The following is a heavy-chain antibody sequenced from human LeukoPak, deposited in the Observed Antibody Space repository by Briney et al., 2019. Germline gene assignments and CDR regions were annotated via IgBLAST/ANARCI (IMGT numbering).Heavy chain of an antibody. CDR3: AKVIERWHYYYGMDV. J-gene: IGHJ6*02. CDR1: GFTFDDYA. V-gene: IGHV3-9*01. D-gene: IGHD4-23*01. CDR2: ISWNSGSI. Sequence: QTGGSLRLSCAASGFTFDDYAMHWVRQAPGKGLEWVSGISWNSGSIGYADSVKGRFTISRDSAKNSLYLQMNSLRAEDTALYYCAKVIERWHYYYGMDVWGQGTTVTVSS.